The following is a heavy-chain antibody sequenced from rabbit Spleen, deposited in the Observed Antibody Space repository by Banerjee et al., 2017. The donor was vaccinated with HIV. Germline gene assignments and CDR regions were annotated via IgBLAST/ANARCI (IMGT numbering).Heavy chain of an antibody. D-gene: IGHD6-1*01. CDR1: GFDLSIYYY. CDR2: IYTGSGST. CDR3: ASDAGNGDAGYAPVAL. Sequence: QSLEESGGDLVKPGASLTLTCKASGFDLSIYYYMCWVRQAPGKGLEWIACIYTGSGSTYYASWAKGRFTISKTSSTTVTLQMTRLTAADTATYFCASDAGNGDAGYAPVALWGQGTLVTVS. V-gene: IGHV1S40*01. J-gene: IGHJ4*01.